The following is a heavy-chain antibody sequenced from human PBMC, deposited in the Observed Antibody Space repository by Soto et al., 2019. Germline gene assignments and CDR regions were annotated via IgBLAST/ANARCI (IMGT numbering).Heavy chain of an antibody. J-gene: IGHJ6*03. CDR2: IYYSGST. D-gene: IGHD6-6*01. CDR3: ATYSSSSRFYYYYMDV. Sequence: SETLSLTCTVSGGSISSYYWSWIRQPPGKGLEWIGYIYYSGSTNYNPSLKSRVTISVDTSKNQFSLKLSSVTAADTAVYYCATYSSSSRFYYYYMDVWGKGNTVTVSS. V-gene: IGHV4-59*08. CDR1: GGSISSYY.